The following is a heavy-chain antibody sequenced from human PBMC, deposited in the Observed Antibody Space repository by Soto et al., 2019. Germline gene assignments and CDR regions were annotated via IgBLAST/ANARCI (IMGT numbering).Heavy chain of an antibody. CDR2: ITLIFGTA. V-gene: IGHV1-69*01. D-gene: IGHD2-2*01. J-gene: IGHJ6*02. Sequence: QVQLVQSGAEVKKPGSSVKVSCKASGGTSSSNAISWVRQAPGQGLEWTGGITLIFGTANYAQKFQGRVTIIADESTTIAYMELSSLTSEDTAVYYSAISVVPAAMGFGYYSYGMDFWGQGTTVSVSS. CDR3: AISVVPAAMGFGYYSYGMDF. CDR1: GGTSSSNA.